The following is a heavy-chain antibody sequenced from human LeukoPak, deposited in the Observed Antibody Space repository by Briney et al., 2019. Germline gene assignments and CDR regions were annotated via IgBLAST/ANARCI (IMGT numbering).Heavy chain of an antibody. J-gene: IGHJ6*03. V-gene: IGHV4-59*01. D-gene: IGHD6-13*01. CDR2: MYNSGST. CDR3: ARDSSSYYYYYMDV. Sequence: SETLSLTCIVSGGSISSYNWNWIRQPPGKGLEWIGYMYNSGSTNYNPSLKSRVTISVDTSKNQFSLKLSSVTAADTAVYYCARDSSSYYYYYMDVWGKGTTVTISS. CDR1: GGSISSYN.